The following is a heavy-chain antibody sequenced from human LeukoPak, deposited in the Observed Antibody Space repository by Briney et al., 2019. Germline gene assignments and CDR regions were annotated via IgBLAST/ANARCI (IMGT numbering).Heavy chain of an antibody. CDR2: ISAYNGNT. V-gene: IGHV1-18*01. CDR3: ARDWGEMATIEGVPADY. J-gene: IGHJ4*02. CDR1: GGTFSSYG. D-gene: IGHD5-24*01. Sequence: ASVKVSCKASGGTFSSYGISWVRQAPGQGLEWMGWISAYNGNTNYAQKLQGRVTMTTDTSTSTAYMELRSLRSDDTAVYYCARDWGEMATIEGVPADYWGQGTLVTVSS.